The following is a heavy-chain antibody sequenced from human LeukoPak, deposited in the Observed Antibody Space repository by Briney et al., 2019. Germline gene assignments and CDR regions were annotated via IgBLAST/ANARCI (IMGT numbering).Heavy chain of an antibody. V-gene: IGHV4-34*01. CDR2: INHSGST. D-gene: IGHD3-22*01. Sequence: SETLSLTCAVYGGSFRGYYWSWIRQPPGKGLEWIGEINHSGSTNYNPSLKSRVTISVDTSKNQFSLKLSSVTAADTAVYYCARVVTMMGNDPWGQGTLVTVSS. CDR1: GGSFRGYY. J-gene: IGHJ5*02. CDR3: ARVVTMMGNDP.